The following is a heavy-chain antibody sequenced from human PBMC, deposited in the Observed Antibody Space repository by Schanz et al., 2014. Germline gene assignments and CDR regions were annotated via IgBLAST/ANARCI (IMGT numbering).Heavy chain of an antibody. CDR3: ARARYTGYDCSGY. D-gene: IGHD5-12*01. J-gene: IGHJ4*02. Sequence: QGHLVQSGAEVKEPGASVQVSCLASGYSFTEYFLHWVRQAPGQGLEWMGWINPNSGETNYEQKFKGRVTLTSDTSISTAFMELSGLTSDDTATYFCARARYTGYDCSGYWGQGTLLIVSS. CDR2: INPNSGET. CDR1: GYSFTEYF. V-gene: IGHV1-2*02.